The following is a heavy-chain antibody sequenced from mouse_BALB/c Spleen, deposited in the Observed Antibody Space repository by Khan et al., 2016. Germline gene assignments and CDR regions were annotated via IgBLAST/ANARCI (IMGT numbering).Heavy chain of an antibody. CDR1: GYTFTDYS. J-gene: IGHJ4*01. V-gene: IGHV9-2-1*01. CDR2: INTETGEP. CDR3: ARWFLRYYAMDY. Sequence: QIQLVQSGPELKKPGETVKISCKASGYTFTDYSMHWVKQAPGKGLKWMGWINTETGEPTYADDFKGRFAFSLETSVSTAYLQINNLKNEDTATYFCARWFLRYYAMDYWGQGASVTVSS. D-gene: IGHD2-3*01.